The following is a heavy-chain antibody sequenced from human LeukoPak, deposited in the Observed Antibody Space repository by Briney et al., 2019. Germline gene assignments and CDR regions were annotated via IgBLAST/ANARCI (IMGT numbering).Heavy chain of an antibody. J-gene: IGHJ4*02. V-gene: IGHV4-38-2*02. CDR1: GYSISSGYY. CDR2: IYHSGST. Sequence: SETLSLTCTVSGYSISSGYYWGWIRQPPGKGLEWIGSIYHSGSTYYNPSLKSRVTISVDTSKNQFSLKLSSVTAADTAVYYCARDWEAAAGLWGQGTLVTVSS. D-gene: IGHD6-13*01. CDR3: ARDWEAAAGL.